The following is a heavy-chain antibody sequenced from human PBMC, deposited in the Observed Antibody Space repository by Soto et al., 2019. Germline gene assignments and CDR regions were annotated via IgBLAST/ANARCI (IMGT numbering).Heavy chain of an antibody. CDR3: ARGLGEIVVVPAATNWFDP. Sequence: SETLSLTCTVSGGSVSSGSYYWNWIRQPPGKGLEWLGYIYYTGSTNYNPSLKSRGTISVDTSKNQFSLKLSSVTAADTAVYYCARGLGEIVVVPAATNWFDPWGQGTLVTVSS. V-gene: IGHV4-61*01. D-gene: IGHD2-2*01. CDR1: GGSVSSGSYY. J-gene: IGHJ5*02. CDR2: IYYTGST.